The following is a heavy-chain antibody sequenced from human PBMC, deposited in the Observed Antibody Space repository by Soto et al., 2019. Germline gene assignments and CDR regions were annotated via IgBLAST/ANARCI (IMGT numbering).Heavy chain of an antibody. V-gene: IGHV3-30*18. J-gene: IGHJ4*02. Sequence: QVQLVESGGGVVQPGRSLRLSCAASGFTFSSYGMHWVRQAPGKGLEWVAVISYDGSNKYYADSVKGRFTISRDNSKNTLYLQTNSLRAEDTAVYYCAKTVDNRRALPFDYWGQGTLVTVSS. CDR2: ISYDGSNK. CDR3: AKTVDNRRALPFDY. D-gene: IGHD1-20*01. CDR1: GFTFSSYG.